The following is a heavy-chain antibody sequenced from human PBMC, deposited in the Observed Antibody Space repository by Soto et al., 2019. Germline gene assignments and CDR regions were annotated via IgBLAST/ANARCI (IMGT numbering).Heavy chain of an antibody. J-gene: IGHJ4*02. CDR1: GFTFSSYW. D-gene: IGHD2-2*02. CDR2: IKQDGSEK. Sequence: GGSLRLSCAASGFTFSSYWMSWVRQAPGKGLEWVANIKQDGSEKYYVDSVKGRFTISRDNAKNSLYLQMNSLRAEDTAVYYCARDLQSQDIVVVPAAIGSYFDYWGQGTLVTAPQ. CDR3: ARDLQSQDIVVVPAAIGSYFDY. V-gene: IGHV3-7*01.